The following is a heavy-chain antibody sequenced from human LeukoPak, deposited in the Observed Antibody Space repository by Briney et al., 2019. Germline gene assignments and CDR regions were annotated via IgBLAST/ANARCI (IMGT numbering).Heavy chain of an antibody. V-gene: IGHV3-23*01. Sequence: GGSLRLSCAASGFTFSSYAMSWVRQAPGKGLEWVSAISGSGGSTYYAGSVKGRFTVSRDNSKNTLYLQMNSLRAADTAVYYCVTAYAFDIWGQGTMVTVSS. CDR2: ISGSGGST. CDR3: VTAYAFDI. CDR1: GFTFSSYA. D-gene: IGHD1-20*01. J-gene: IGHJ3*02.